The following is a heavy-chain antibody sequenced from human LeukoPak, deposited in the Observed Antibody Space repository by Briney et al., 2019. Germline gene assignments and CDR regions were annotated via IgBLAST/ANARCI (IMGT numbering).Heavy chain of an antibody. CDR2: IRQDGTET. CDR3: ARGFNYGPPSTWFDS. J-gene: IGHJ5*01. CDR1: GFSFSEYW. D-gene: IGHD5-18*01. Sequence: PGGSLRLSCEASGFSFSEYWMGWVRQAPGKGLERVANIRQDGTETYYVDSMKGRFTISRDNAKKSLNLQLNSLRAEDTAVYYCARGFNYGPPSTWFDSWGQGTLVSVSS. V-gene: IGHV3-7*01.